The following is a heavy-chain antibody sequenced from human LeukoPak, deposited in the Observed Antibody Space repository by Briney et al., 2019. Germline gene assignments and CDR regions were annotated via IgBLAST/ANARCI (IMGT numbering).Heavy chain of an antibody. V-gene: IGHV1-24*01. CDR3: ARAKMDYYDSSGPPHFDY. Sequence: ASVKVSCKVSGYTLTELSMHWVRQAPGKGLEWMGGFDPEDGETIYAQKFQGRVTMTEDTSTDTAYMELSSLRSEDTAVYYCARAKMDYYDSSGPPHFDYWGQGTLVTVSS. CDR2: FDPEDGET. D-gene: IGHD3-22*01. J-gene: IGHJ4*02. CDR1: GYTLTELS.